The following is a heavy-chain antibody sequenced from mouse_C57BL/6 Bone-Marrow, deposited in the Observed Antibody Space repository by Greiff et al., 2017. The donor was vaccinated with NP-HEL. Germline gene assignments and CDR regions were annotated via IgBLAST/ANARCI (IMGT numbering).Heavy chain of an antibody. D-gene: IGHD3-2*02. Sequence: EVKVVESGGGLVKPGGSLKLSCAASGFTFSSYAMSWVRQTPEKRLEWVATISDGGSYTYYPDNVKGRFTISRDNAKNNLYLQMSHLKSEDTAMYYCARDKGSSGFAYWGQGTLVTVSA. CDR3: ARDKGSSGFAY. CDR1: GFTFSSYA. V-gene: IGHV5-4*01. J-gene: IGHJ3*01. CDR2: ISDGGSYT.